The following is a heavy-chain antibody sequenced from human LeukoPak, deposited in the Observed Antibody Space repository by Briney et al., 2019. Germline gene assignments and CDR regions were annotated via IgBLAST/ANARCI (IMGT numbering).Heavy chain of an antibody. Sequence: ASVKVSCKASGYTFTSYDINWVRQATGQGLEWMGWMNPNSGNTGYAQKFQGRVTMTRNTSISTAYMELSSLRSEDTAVYYCASGLTYYYYMDVWGKGTTVTISS. J-gene: IGHJ6*03. CDR3: ASGLTYYYYMDV. CDR2: MNPNSGNT. V-gene: IGHV1-8*01. CDR1: GYTFTSYD.